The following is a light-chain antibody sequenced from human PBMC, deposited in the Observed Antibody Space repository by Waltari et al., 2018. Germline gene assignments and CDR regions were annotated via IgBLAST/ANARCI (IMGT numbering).Light chain of an antibody. CDR2: GAS. J-gene: IGKJ4*01. CDR3: QQYDGSSVT. CDR1: QTLSGIW. Sequence: EIVLTQSPGSLSLSPGESAPLSCRASQTLSGIWLTWYQQKPGQAPRLLIYGASSRATGIPDRCSGSGSGTDFTLTISRLEPEDFAVYYCQQYDGSSVTFGGGTKVEIK. V-gene: IGKV3-20*01.